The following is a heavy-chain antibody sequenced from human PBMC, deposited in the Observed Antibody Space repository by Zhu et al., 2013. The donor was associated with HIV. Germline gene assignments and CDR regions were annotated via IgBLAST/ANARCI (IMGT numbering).Heavy chain of an antibody. CDR3: ARGAGYSYGLRRFDY. J-gene: IGHJ4*02. D-gene: IGHD5-18*01. CDR1: GGSFSGYY. CDR2: INHSGST. Sequence: QVQLQQWGAGLLKPSETLSLTCAVYGGSFSGYYWSWIRQPPGKGLEWIGEINHSGSTNYNPSLKSRVTISVDTSKNQFSLKLGSVTAADTAVYYCARGAGYSYGLRRFDYWGQGTLVTVSS. V-gene: IGHV4-34*01.